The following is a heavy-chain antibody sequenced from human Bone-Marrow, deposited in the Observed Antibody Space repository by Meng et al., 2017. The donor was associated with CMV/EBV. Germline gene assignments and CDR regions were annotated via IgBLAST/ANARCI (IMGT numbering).Heavy chain of an antibody. CDR1: GFIVSSNN. V-gene: IGHV3-23*01. J-gene: IGHJ4*02. CDR3: AKVKGWTEPYYFDY. D-gene: IGHD6-19*01. Sequence: GGSLRLSCAVSGFIVSSNNMSCVRQATGKGLEWVSAMSGGVTSTYYADSVKGRFTISRDNSKNTLYLQMNSLRAEDTAVYYCAKVKGWTEPYYFDYWGQGTLVTVSS. CDR2: MSGGVTST.